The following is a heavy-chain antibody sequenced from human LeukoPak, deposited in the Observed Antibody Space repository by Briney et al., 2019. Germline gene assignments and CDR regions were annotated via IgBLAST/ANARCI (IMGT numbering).Heavy chain of an antibody. CDR2: IIPIFGTA. Sequence: SVKVSCKASGGTFSSYAISWVRQAPGQGLEWMGGIIPIFGTANYAQKFQGRVTITADESTSTAYMELSSLRSEDTAVYYCARDRVYSYPHFGVVLRDWGQGTLVTVSS. V-gene: IGHV1-69*13. CDR3: ARDRVYSYPHFGVVLRD. CDR1: GGTFSSYA. D-gene: IGHD3-3*01. J-gene: IGHJ4*02.